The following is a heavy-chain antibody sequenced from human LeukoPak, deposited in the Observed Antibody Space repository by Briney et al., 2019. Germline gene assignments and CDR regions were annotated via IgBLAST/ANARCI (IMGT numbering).Heavy chain of an antibody. CDR2: IYYSGST. J-gene: IGHJ4*02. V-gene: IGHV4-59*01. CDR3: ARLKRDDFWSGYSYYFDY. D-gene: IGHD3-3*01. CDR1: GGSISSYY. Sequence: PSETLSLTCTVSGGSISSYYWSWIRQPPGKGLEGIGYIYYSGSTNYNPSLKSRVTISVDTSKNQFSLKLSSVTAADTAVYYCARLKRDDFWSGYSYYFDYWGQGTLVTVSS.